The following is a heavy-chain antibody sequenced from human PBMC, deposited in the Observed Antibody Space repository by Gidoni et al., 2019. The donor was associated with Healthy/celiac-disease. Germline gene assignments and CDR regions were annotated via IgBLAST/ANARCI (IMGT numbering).Heavy chain of an antibody. D-gene: IGHD3-10*01. CDR1: GFTFSNAW. CDR3: TTVPPYGSGSNPSYYYYMDV. V-gene: IGHV3-15*01. CDR2: IKSKTDGGTT. J-gene: IGHJ6*03. Sequence: EVQLVESGGGLVKPGGSLRLSCAASGFTFSNAWMSWVRKAPGKGLEWVGRIKSKTDGGTTDYAAPVKGRFTISRDDSKNTLYLQMNSLKTEDTAVYYCTTVPPYGSGSNPSYYYYMDVWGKGTTVTVSS.